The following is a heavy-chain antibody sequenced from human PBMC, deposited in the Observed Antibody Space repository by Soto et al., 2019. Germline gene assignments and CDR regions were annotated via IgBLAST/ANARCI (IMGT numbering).Heavy chain of an antibody. CDR2: ISSSSSYI. Sequence: EVQLVESGGGLVKPGGSLRLSCAASGFTFSSYSMNWVRQAPGKGLEWVSSISSSSSYIYYADSVKGRFTISRDNAKNSLYLQMNSLRDEDTAVYYCARSLDPNIRFGGDYYFDYWGQGTLVTVSS. CDR1: GFTFSSYS. V-gene: IGHV3-21*01. D-gene: IGHD3-10*01. J-gene: IGHJ4*02. CDR3: ARSLDPNIRFGGDYYFDY.